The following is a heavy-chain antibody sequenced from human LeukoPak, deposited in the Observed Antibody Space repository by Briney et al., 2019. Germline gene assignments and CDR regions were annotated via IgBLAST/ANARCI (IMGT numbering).Heavy chain of an antibody. CDR1: GFTFSDYY. Sequence: MSGGSLRLSCAASGFTFSDYYMSWIRQAPGRGLEWVGRIKSKTDGGITDYAAPVKGRFTVSRDDSKHTLYLQMNSLNTEDTAMYYCTTPIPWVGGTRVSAPGSWGQGALVTVSS. CDR3: TTPIPWVGGTRVSAPGS. CDR2: IKSKTDGGIT. D-gene: IGHD1-26*01. V-gene: IGHV3-15*01. J-gene: IGHJ5*02.